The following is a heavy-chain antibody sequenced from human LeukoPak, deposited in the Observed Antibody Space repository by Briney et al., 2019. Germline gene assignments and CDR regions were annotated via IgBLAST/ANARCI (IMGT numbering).Heavy chain of an antibody. CDR1: GYSISSGYY. V-gene: IGHV4-38-2*01. Sequence: SETLSLTCAVSGYSISSGYYWGWIRQPPGKGLEWIGSIYHSGSTYYNPSLKSRVTISVDTSKNQFSLKLSSVTAADTAVYYCARSRGYSKERQTDVWGKGTTVTVSS. CDR2: IYHSGST. D-gene: IGHD6-13*01. J-gene: IGHJ6*04. CDR3: ARSRGYSKERQTDV.